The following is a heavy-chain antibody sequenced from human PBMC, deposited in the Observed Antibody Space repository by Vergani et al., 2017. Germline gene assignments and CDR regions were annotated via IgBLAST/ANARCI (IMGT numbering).Heavy chain of an antibody. CDR2: IYSGGST. D-gene: IGHD2-21*01. Sequence: EVQLVESGGGLVQPGGSLRLSCAASGFTVSSNYMSWVRQAPGKGLEWVSVIYSGGSTYYADSVKGRFTISRHNSKNTLYLQMNSLRAEETAVYYCASSNCGGDCSVFGYWGQGTLVTVSS. J-gene: IGHJ4*02. CDR1: GFTVSSNY. V-gene: IGHV3-53*04. CDR3: ASSNCGGDCSVFGY.